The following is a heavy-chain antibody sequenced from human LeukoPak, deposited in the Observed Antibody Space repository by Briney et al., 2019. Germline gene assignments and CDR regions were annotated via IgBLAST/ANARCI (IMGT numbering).Heavy chain of an antibody. CDR1: GFTFDDYA. D-gene: IGHD3-3*01. J-gene: IGHJ3*02. Sequence: GRSLRLSCAASGFTFDDYAMHWVRQAPGKGLEWVANIKQDGSEKYYVDSVKGRFTISRDNAKNSLYLQMNSLRAEDTAVYYCARGGDFWSGYYDAFDIWGQGTMVTVSS. CDR3: ARGGDFWSGYYDAFDI. CDR2: IKQDGSEK. V-gene: IGHV3-7*01.